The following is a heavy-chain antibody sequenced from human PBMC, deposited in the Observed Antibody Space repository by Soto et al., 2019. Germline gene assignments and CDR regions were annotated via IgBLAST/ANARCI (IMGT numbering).Heavy chain of an antibody. V-gene: IGHV1-69*13. Sequence: RASVKVSCKASGGTFSSYAISWVRQAPGQGLEWMGGIIPIFGTANYAQKFQGRVTITADESTSTAYMELSSLRSEDTAVYYCARDTNYYDSSGYSTPFDYWGQGTLVTVSS. D-gene: IGHD3-22*01. J-gene: IGHJ4*02. CDR3: ARDTNYYDSSGYSTPFDY. CDR1: GGTFSSYA. CDR2: IIPIFGTA.